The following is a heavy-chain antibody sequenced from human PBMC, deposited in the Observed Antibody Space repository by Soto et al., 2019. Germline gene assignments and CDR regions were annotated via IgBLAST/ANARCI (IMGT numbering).Heavy chain of an antibody. J-gene: IGHJ4*02. Sequence: LRLSCATSGFTFSSYAMSWVRQAPGKGLEWVSSISGSGGGTYYADSVKGRFTFSRDNSKNTLYLQMNSLRAEDTAVYYCAKFGMATTKRSPPYYIDYWGQGALVTVSS. CDR1: GFTFSSYA. CDR3: AKFGMATTKRSPPYYIDY. CDR2: ISGSGGGT. D-gene: IGHD1-1*01. V-gene: IGHV3-23*01.